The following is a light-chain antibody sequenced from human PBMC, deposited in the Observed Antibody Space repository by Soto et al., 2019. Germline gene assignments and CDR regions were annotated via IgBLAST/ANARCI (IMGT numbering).Light chain of an antibody. CDR3: QQRSNWPPFT. CDR1: QSVSSY. Sequence: EIVLTQSPATLSLSPGERATLSCRASQSVSSYLAWYQQKPGQAPRLLIYDASNRAHGIPARFSGSGSGTDFTLTISSLEPEDFAVYYCQQRSNWPPFTFGPGTKVDIK. J-gene: IGKJ3*01. CDR2: DAS. V-gene: IGKV3-11*01.